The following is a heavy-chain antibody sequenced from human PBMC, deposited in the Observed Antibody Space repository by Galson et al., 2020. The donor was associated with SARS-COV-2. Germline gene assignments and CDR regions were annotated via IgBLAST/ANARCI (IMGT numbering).Heavy chain of an antibody. J-gene: IGHJ6*02. CDR2: IFYTGIT. V-gene: IGHV4-59*01. CDR1: GGSISFYY. CDR3: ARVGGYSYENYHFYGMDL. Sequence: PSETLSLTCTVSGGSISFYYWSWIRQPPGKGLEWVGYIFYTGITNYNPSLKSRVTISIDTSQNQFSLKLTSVTAADTAIYYCARVGGYSYENYHFYGMDLWGQGTTVTVSS. D-gene: IGHD5-18*01.